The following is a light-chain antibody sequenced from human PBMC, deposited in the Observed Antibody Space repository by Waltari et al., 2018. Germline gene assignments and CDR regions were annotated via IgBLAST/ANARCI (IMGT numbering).Light chain of an antibody. CDR2: DAS. CDR1: QDISNY. Sequence: DIQMTQSPSSLSASVGDRVTITCQASQDISNYLNWYQQKPGKAPKLLIYDASNLETGVPSRFSGRGSGTDFTGTISSLQPEDIATYYCQQYENLPLTFGGGTKVEIK. V-gene: IGKV1-33*01. J-gene: IGKJ4*01. CDR3: QQYENLPLT.